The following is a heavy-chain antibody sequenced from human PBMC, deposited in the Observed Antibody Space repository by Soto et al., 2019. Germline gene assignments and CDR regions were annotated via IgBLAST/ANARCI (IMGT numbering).Heavy chain of an antibody. CDR3: ARATSYGDYYYYGMDV. CDR2: ISAYNGNT. D-gene: IGHD4-17*01. J-gene: IGHJ6*02. V-gene: IGHV1-18*01. Sequence: QVQLVQSGAEVKKPGASVKVSGKASGYTFTSYGISWVRQAPGQGLEWMGWISAYNGNTNYAQKLQGRVTMTTDTSTRTAYMELRSLRSDDTAVYYCARATSYGDYYYYGMDVWGQGTTVTVSS. CDR1: GYTFTSYG.